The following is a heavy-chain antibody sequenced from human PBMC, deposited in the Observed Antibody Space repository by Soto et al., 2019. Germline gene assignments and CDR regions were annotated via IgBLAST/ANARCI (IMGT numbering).Heavy chain of an antibody. CDR1: YVSSSTYY. V-gene: IGHV4-39*01. CDR3: ARSYGAY. D-gene: IGHD4-17*01. J-gene: IGHJ4*02. Sequence: SETLFLTCTVSYVSSSTYYWIWIRQPPGKGLEWIGSLSYSGSTLDNPSLKSRVTISLDTSRNQFSLKLSSVTAADTAFYYCARSYGAYWGQGTLVT. CDR2: LSYSGST.